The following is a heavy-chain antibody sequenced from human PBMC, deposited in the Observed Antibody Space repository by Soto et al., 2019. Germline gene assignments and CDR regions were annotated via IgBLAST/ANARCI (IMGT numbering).Heavy chain of an antibody. Sequence: SGPTLVNPTQTLTLTCTFSGFSLSTSGMCVSWIRQPPGKALEWLALIDWDDDKYYSTSLKTRLTISKDTSKNQVVLTMTNMDPVDTATYYCARIGLGSSGWYEYFQHWGQGTRVTVSS. J-gene: IGHJ1*01. CDR2: IDWDDDK. CDR3: ARIGLGSSGWYEYFQH. V-gene: IGHV2-70*01. D-gene: IGHD6-19*01. CDR1: GFSLSTSGMC.